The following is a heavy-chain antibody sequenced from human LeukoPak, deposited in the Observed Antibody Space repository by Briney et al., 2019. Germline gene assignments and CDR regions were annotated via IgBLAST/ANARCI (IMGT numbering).Heavy chain of an antibody. V-gene: IGHV4-61*05. CDR1: GGSISSSSYY. J-gene: IGHJ5*02. D-gene: IGHD3-10*01. CDR3: ARTVGITMVRGVIRWFDP. Sequence: PSETLSLTCTVSGGSISSSSYYWGWLRQPPGKGLEWIGYIYYSGSTNYNPSLKSLVTISVDTSKNQFSLKMSSVTAADTAVYYCARTVGITMVRGVIRWFDPWGKGTLVTVSS. CDR2: IYYSGST.